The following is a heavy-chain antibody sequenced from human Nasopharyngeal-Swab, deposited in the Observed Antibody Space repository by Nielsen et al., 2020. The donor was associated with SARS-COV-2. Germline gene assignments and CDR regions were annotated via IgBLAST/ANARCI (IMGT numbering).Heavy chain of an antibody. V-gene: IGHV3-23*01. CDR2: ISGSGGST. CDR3: AKDIAAYISGNWFDP. D-gene: IGHD6-6*01. J-gene: IGHJ5*02. Sequence: GESLKISCAASGLTFSSYAMSWVRQAPGKGLEWVSAISGSGGSTYYADSVKGRFTISRDNSKNTLYLQMNSLRAEDTAVYYCAKDIAAYISGNWFDPWGQGTLVTVSS. CDR1: GLTFSSYA.